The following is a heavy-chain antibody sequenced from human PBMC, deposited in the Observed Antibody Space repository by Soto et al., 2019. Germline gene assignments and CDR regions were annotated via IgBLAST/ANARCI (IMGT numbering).Heavy chain of an antibody. Sequence: DVQLVESGGGLVQPGGSLRLSCAAYRFTFSNYWMTWVRQAPGKGLEWVANIKEDGSVKSHVDSVKGRFTISRDNAKNSLYLQMNSHRAEDTAVYYCARAAYSGDGLDVWGQGTTVTVS. V-gene: IGHV3-7*04. D-gene: IGHD5-18*01. CDR3: ARAAYSGDGLDV. CDR2: IKEDGSVK. CDR1: RFTFSNYW. J-gene: IGHJ6*02.